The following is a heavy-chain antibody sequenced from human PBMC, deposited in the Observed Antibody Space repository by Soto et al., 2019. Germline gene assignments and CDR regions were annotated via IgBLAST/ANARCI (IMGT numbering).Heavy chain of an antibody. D-gene: IGHD6-13*01. CDR2: INAGNGNT. V-gene: IGHV1-3*01. J-gene: IGHJ4*02. Sequence: QVQLVQSGAEVKKPGASVKVSCKASGYTFTSYAMHWVRQAPGQRLDRMGWINAGNGNTKYSQKFQGRVTITRDTSASTSYMELSSLRSEDTAVYYCARDGAAGAWMDYWGQGTLVTVSS. CDR1: GYTFTSYA. CDR3: ARDGAAGAWMDY.